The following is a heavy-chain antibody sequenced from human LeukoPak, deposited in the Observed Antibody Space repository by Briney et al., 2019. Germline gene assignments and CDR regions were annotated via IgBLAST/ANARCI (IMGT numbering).Heavy chain of an antibody. CDR1: GYTFTDYY. V-gene: IGHV1-2*06. J-gene: IGHJ4*02. Sequence: ASVKVSCRASGYTFTDYYMHWVRQAPGQGLEWMGRINPNTGGTNYAQKFQGRVTMTRDTSISTAYMELSRLRSDDTAVYYCARGDVDPGDYWGQGTLVTVSS. CDR2: INPNTGGT. CDR3: ARGDVDPGDY. D-gene: IGHD5-12*01.